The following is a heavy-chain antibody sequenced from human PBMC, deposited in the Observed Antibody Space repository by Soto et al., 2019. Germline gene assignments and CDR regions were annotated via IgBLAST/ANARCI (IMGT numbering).Heavy chain of an antibody. J-gene: IGHJ4*02. CDR3: ARRWGEGRVDY. V-gene: IGHV4-4*02. CDR1: GGSISSSNW. Sequence: QVQLQESGPGLVKPSGTLSLTCAVSGGSISSSNWWSWVRQPPGKGLQWIGEIYHSGSTNYIPSLKSRVTISVYKSRNPFSLKLSSVTAADTAVYYCARRWGEGRVDYWGQGPLVTVSS. CDR2: IYHSGST. D-gene: IGHD3-10*01.